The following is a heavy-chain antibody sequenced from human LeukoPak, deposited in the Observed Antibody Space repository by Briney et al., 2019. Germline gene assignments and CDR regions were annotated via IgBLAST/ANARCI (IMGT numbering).Heavy chain of an antibody. V-gene: IGHV3-20*04. CDR1: GFTFDSHG. CDR2: LNWNGGST. CDR3: ARTRSSGGYSGADY. D-gene: IGHD1-26*01. J-gene: IGHJ4*02. Sequence: GVSLRLSCAASGFTFDSHGMTWVRQGPGKGLEWVSGLNWNGGSTGYADSLQGRFTISRDNAKNSLYLQMTSLRAEDTALYYCARTRSSGGYSGADYWGQGTLVTVSS.